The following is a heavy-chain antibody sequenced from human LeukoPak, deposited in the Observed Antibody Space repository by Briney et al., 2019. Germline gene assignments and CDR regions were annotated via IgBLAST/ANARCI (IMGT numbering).Heavy chain of an antibody. D-gene: IGHD2-2*01. J-gene: IGHJ6*04. CDR3: AGDYTMPLDV. CDR2: ISSSSSTI. CDR1: GFTFSSYS. Sequence: PGGSLRLSCAASGFTFSSYSMNWVRQAPGKGLEWVSYISSSSSTIYYADSVKGRFTISRDNAKNSLYLQMNSLRAEDTAVYYCAGDYTMPLDVWGKGTTVTVSS. V-gene: IGHV3-48*01.